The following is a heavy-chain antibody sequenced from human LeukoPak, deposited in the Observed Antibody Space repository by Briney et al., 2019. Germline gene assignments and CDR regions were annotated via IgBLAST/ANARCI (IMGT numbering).Heavy chain of an antibody. V-gene: IGHV1-18*01. CDR1: GYTFTSYG. J-gene: IGHJ4*02. CDR3: ATVLQDGSGYYYLTFDY. CDR2: ISAYNGNT. D-gene: IGHD3-22*01. Sequence: ASVKVSCKASGYTFTSYGISWVRQAPGQGLEWMGWISAYNGNTNYAQKLQGRVTMTTDTSTSTAYMELRSLRSDDTAVYYCATVLQDGSGYYYLTFDYWGQGTLVTVSS.